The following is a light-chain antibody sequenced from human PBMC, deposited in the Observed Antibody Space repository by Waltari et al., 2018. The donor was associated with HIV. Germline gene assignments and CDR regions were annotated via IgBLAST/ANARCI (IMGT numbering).Light chain of an antibody. J-gene: IGKJ2*01. CDR2: GAS. CDR1: QSVNANF. CDR3: HQYGNSPST. Sequence: VLTQSPGPLSLSPGESATLSCRASQSVNANFFAWYQQRPGQAPRLLIYGASTRAPGIPDRFSGSGSGTDFTLTISRLEPEDFAVYYCHQYGNSPSTFGQGTTLDIK. V-gene: IGKV3-20*01.